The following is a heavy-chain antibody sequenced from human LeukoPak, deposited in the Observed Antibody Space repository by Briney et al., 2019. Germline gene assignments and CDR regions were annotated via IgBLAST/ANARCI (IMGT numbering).Heavy chain of an antibody. V-gene: IGHV1-18*01. J-gene: IGHJ6*02. CDR2: ISAYNGNT. CDR3: ARADSYYYGMDV. Sequence: GASVKVSCKASGYTFTSYGISWGRQAPGQGLEWRGWISAYNGNTKYAQKLQGRVTMTTDTSTSKAYMELRSLRSDDTAVYYCARADSYYYGMDVWGQGTTVTVSS. CDR1: GYTFTSYG. D-gene: IGHD3-3*01.